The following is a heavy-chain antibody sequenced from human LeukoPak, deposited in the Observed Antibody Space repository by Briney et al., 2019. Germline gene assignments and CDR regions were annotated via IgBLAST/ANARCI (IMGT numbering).Heavy chain of an antibody. D-gene: IGHD6-13*01. V-gene: IGHV4-34*01. CDR1: GGSFSGYY. J-gene: IGHJ6*02. CDR3: ARGMGIAAVLYYYGMDV. Sequence: SETLSLTCAVYGGSFSGYYWSWIRQPPGKGLEWIGEINHSGSTNYNPSLKSRATISVDTSKNQFSLKLSSVTAADTAVYYCARGMGIAAVLYYYGMDVWGQGTTVTVSS. CDR2: INHSGST.